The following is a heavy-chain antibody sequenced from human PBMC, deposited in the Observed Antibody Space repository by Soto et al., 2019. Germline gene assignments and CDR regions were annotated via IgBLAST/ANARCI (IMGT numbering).Heavy chain of an antibody. CDR1: GGTFSIYA. J-gene: IGHJ4*02. V-gene: IGHV1-69*12. CDR2: IIPIIGTR. D-gene: IGHD5-12*01. Sequence: QVQLVQSGAEVKKPGSSVKVSCKASGGTFSIYAVSWVRQAPGQGLEWMGGIIPIIGTRNYAQRFQGRITITGDEATSTASMELNSLKSEDTAVYYCARDLGSGYDPGDYWGQGTLVTVSS. CDR3: ARDLGSGYDPGDY.